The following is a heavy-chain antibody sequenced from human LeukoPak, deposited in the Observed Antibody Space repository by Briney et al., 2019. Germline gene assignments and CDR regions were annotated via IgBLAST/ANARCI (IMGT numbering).Heavy chain of an antibody. CDR2: IYYSGST. CDR1: GGSISSYY. CDR3: ARDWGGDCTNGVCYSHGMDV. D-gene: IGHD2-8*01. J-gene: IGHJ6*02. V-gene: IGHV4-59*01. Sequence: PSETLSLTCTVSGGSISSYYWSWIRQPPGKGLEWIGYIYYSGSTNYNPSLKSRVTISVDTSKNQLSLKLSSVTAADTAVYYCARDWGGDCTNGVCYSHGMDVWGQGTTVTVSS.